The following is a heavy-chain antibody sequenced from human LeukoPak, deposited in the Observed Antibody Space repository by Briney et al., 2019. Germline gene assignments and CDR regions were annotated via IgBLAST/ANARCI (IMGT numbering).Heavy chain of an antibody. CDR2: FHYSGNT. D-gene: IGHD4-17*01. CDR1: GGSVSSYY. J-gene: IGHJ4*02. Sequence: SETLSLTCTVSGGSVSSYYWTWIRQPPGEGLEWIGYFHYSGNTDYNPVLKSRATISVDTSKNQFSLNVNSVTAADTAVYYCARGNGDYGEPYFFDFWGQGSLVTVSS. V-gene: IGHV4-59*02. CDR3: ARGNGDYGEPYFFDF.